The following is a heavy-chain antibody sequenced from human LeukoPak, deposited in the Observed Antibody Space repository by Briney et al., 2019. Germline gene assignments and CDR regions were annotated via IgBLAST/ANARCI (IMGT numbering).Heavy chain of an antibody. CDR2: INPNSGGT. CDR3: AQQLVRDAFDI. D-gene: IGHD6-13*01. CDR1: GYTFTGYY. Sequence: ASVKVSCKAYGYTFTGYYMHWVRQAPGQGLEWMGWINPNSGGTNYAKEIQGRVTMTRDTSISTAYMELSRLRSDDTAVYYCAQQLVRDAFDIWGQGTMVTVSS. J-gene: IGHJ3*02. V-gene: IGHV1-2*02.